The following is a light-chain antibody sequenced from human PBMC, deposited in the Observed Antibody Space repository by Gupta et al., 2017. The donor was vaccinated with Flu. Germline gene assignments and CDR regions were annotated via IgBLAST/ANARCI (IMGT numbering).Light chain of an antibody. V-gene: IGLV2-8*01. Sequence: QSALTQPPSASGSPGQSITISCTGTSSDIGAYKYVSWHQQHAGKAPKLIIYEVTKRPSGVPDRPSGSKSGNTASLTVSGLQAEDEGDYYCSSHTVSDTFVFGTGTAVTVL. CDR2: EVT. J-gene: IGLJ1*01. CDR3: SSHTVSDTFV. CDR1: SSDIGAYKY.